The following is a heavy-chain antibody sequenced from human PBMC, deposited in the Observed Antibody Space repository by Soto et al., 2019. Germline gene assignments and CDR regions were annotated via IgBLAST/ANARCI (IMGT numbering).Heavy chain of an antibody. CDR1: GYTFANYG. Sequence: QVELKQSGAAVKKPGASVKVSCRASGYTFANYGITWVRQAPGQGLQWMGWISGHDGKTKSNKNLQGRITMTTDTSTNTAYLELKNLKSEDTAIYYCARDSAFLFGSTGYFDYWGQGTLVSDSS. J-gene: IGHJ4*02. D-gene: IGHD2-15*01. CDR2: ISGHDGKT. CDR3: ARDSAFLFGSTGYFDY. V-gene: IGHV1-18*04.